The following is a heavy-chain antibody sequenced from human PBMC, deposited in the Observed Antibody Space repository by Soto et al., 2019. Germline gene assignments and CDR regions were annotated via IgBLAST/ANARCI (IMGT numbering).Heavy chain of an antibody. V-gene: IGHV4-31*03. CDR2: IYYSGST. D-gene: IGHD5-12*01. J-gene: IGHJ6*02. Sequence: PSETLSLTCTVSGGSISSGGYYWSWIRQHPGKGLEWIGYIYYSGSTYYNPSLKSRVTISVDTSKNQFSLKLSSVTAADTAVYYCARWLQFGSYYGMDVWGQGTTVTVSS. CDR1: GGSISSGGYY. CDR3: ARWLQFGSYYGMDV.